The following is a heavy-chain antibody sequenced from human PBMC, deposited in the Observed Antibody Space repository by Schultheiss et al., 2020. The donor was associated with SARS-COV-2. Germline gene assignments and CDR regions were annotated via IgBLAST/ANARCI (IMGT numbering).Heavy chain of an antibody. CDR2: IYHSGST. CDR1: GGSISSGGYS. V-gene: IGHV4-30-2*01. J-gene: IGHJ6*03. Sequence: SETLSLTCAVSGGSISSGGYSWSWIRQPPGKGLEWIGYIYHSGSTYYNPSLKRRVTISVDLSKNLFSLKLSSVTASDTAVYYCARGLRSITMVRGGRYYYKDDWGKGTTVTVAS. D-gene: IGHD3-10*01. CDR3: ARGLRSITMVRGGRYYYKDD.